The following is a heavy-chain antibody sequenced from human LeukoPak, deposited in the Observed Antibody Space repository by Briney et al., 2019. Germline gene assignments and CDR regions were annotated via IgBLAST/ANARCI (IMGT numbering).Heavy chain of an antibody. Sequence: GGSLRLSCAASGFTFSNYAMHWVRQAPGKGLEWVAVIWFDGTNKYYADSVKGRFTISRDNSKNTLYLQMNSLRAEDTALYYCARYYGDYAFDYWGQGTLVTVSS. CDR1: GFTFSNYA. J-gene: IGHJ4*02. CDR3: ARYYGDYAFDY. CDR2: IWFDGTNK. D-gene: IGHD4-17*01. V-gene: IGHV3-33*01.